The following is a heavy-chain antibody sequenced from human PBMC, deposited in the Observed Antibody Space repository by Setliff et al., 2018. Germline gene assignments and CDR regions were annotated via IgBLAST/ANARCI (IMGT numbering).Heavy chain of an antibody. CDR3: ARAHCIGGYCYYGYFQY. CDR1: GYTFTDYY. CDR2: INLSNGGT. V-gene: IGHV1-2*02. D-gene: IGHD2-21*02. Sequence: ASVKVSCKASGYTFTDYYMHWVRQAPGQGLEWMGWINLSNGGTNYGQKFQGRVTMTRDTSTNTLYMELGSLRSEDTAIYFCARAHCIGGYCYYGYFQYWGQGTLVTVSS. J-gene: IGHJ1*01.